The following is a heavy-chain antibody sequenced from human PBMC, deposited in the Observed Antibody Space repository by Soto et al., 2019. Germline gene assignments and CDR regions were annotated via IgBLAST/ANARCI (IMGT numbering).Heavy chain of an antibody. Sequence: GPTLVNPTQTLTLTCTFSGFSLSTSGMCVSWIRQPPGKALEWLARIDWDDDKYYSTSLKTRLTISKDTSKNQVVLTITNMDPVDTATYYCARISSYGDYVYFDYWGQGTLVTVSS. CDR2: IDWDDDK. V-gene: IGHV2-70*11. D-gene: IGHD4-17*01. CDR3: ARISSYGDYVYFDY. CDR1: GFSLSTSGMC. J-gene: IGHJ4*02.